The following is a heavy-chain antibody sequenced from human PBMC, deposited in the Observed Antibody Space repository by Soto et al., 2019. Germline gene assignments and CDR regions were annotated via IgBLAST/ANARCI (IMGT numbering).Heavy chain of an antibody. V-gene: IGHV3-21*01. J-gene: IGHJ4*02. CDR3: ASITTTVTDY. CDR1: GFTFSSYS. Sequence: PGGSLRLSCAASGFTFSSYSMNWVRQAPGKGLEWVSSISSSSSYIYYADSVKDRFTISRDNAKNSLYLQMNSLRAEDTAVYYCASITTTVTDYWGQGTLVTVSS. D-gene: IGHD4-17*01. CDR2: ISSSSSYI.